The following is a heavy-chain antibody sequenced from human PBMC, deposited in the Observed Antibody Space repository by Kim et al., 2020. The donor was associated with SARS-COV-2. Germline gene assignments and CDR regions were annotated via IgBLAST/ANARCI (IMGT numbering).Heavy chain of an antibody. D-gene: IGHD2-2*01. J-gene: IGHJ6*03. CDR3: ARASSTSCSCYYMDV. CDR2: ISSSGSST. V-gene: IGHV3-74*01. Sequence: GGSLRLSCAASEFTFSTYWMYWVRQAPGKGLVWVSRISSSGSSTNYADSVKGRFTISRDNAKNTLYLQMNSLRAEDTAVYYCARASSTSCSCYYMDVWGKGTAVTLS. CDR1: EFTFSTYW.